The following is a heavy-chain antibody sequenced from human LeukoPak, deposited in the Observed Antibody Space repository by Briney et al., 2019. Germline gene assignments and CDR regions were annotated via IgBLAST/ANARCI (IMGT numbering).Heavy chain of an antibody. CDR3: ARAGGYGLIDY. Sequence: SETLSLTCALTADSLSISTNWRSWVRQHPGKGMEWIGSIYHSGTTYSGSTYYNPSLKSRVTISLDTSNNQFSLKVGSMTAADTAVYNCARAGGYGLIDYWGRGTMGTVSS. V-gene: IGHV4-39*07. J-gene: IGHJ4*02. CDR2: IYHSGTTYSGST. CDR1: ADSLSISTNW. D-gene: IGHD5-18*01.